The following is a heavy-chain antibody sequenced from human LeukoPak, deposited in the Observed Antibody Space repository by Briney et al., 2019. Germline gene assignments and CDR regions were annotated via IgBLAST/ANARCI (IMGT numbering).Heavy chain of an antibody. D-gene: IGHD3-10*01. V-gene: IGHV4-34*01. CDR2: INHSGST. CDR1: GGSFSRYY. CDR3: ARDQRRIWFGELLAFDI. J-gene: IGHJ3*02. Sequence: SETLSLTCVVYGGSFSRYYWSWLRQPPGKGLEWIGEINHSGSTNYNPSITRRVTISVDTSKNQFSLKLSSVTAADTAVYYCARDQRRIWFGELLAFDIWGQGTMVTVSS.